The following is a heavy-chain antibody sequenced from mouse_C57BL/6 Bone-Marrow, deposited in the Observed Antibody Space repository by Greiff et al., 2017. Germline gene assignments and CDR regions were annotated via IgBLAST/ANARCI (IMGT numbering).Heavy chain of an antibody. D-gene: IGHD2-1*01. CDR3: AALYYGNYGYWYFDV. Sequence: DVQLVESGPGLVKPSQSLSLTCSVTGYSITSGYYWNWIRQFPGNKLEWMGYISYDGSNNYNPSLKNRISITRDTSKNQFFLKLNSVTTEDTATYYCAALYYGNYGYWYFDVWGTGTTVTVSS. CDR2: ISYDGSN. J-gene: IGHJ1*03. CDR1: GYSITSGYY. V-gene: IGHV3-6*01.